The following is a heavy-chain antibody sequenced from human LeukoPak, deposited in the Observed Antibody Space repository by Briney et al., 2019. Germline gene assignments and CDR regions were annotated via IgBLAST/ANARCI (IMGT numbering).Heavy chain of an antibody. CDR1: GGSISSSSYY. J-gene: IGHJ3*02. Sequence: SETLSLTCTVSGGSISSSSYYWGWIRQPAGKGLEWIGSIYYSGSTYYNPSLKSRVTISVDTSKNQFSLKLSSVTAADTAVYYCASRLYVWGSYRQNDAFDIWGQGTMVTVSS. V-gene: IGHV4-39*01. D-gene: IGHD3-16*02. CDR2: IYYSGST. CDR3: ASRLYVWGSYRQNDAFDI.